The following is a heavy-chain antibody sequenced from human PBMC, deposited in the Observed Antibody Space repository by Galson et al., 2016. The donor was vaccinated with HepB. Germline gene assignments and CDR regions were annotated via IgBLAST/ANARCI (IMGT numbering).Heavy chain of an antibody. Sequence: SLRLSCAASGFTFSNYDMVWVRLAPGSGLEWVSGIGASGVRTYFADSVRGRFSISRDNTMNTLSLQMNSLRAEDTAVYYCAKEVLGFGVADSWGQGTLVTVSA. D-gene: IGHD3-3*01. J-gene: IGHJ4*02. CDR1: GFTFSNYD. V-gene: IGHV3-23*01. CDR2: IGASGVRT. CDR3: AKEVLGFGVADS.